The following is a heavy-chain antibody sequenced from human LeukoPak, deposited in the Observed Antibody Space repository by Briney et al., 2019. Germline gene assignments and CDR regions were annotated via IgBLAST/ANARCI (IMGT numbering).Heavy chain of an antibody. Sequence: GGSLRLSCAASGFTFSSYSMNWVCQAPGKGLEWVSSISSSSSYIYYADSVKGRFTISRDNAKNSLYLQMNSLRAEDTAVYYCARDVPLGYCSSTSCYSEEAYFDYWGQGTLVTVSS. J-gene: IGHJ4*02. V-gene: IGHV3-21*01. CDR2: ISSSSSYI. D-gene: IGHD2-2*02. CDR3: ARDVPLGYCSSTSCYSEEAYFDY. CDR1: GFTFSSYS.